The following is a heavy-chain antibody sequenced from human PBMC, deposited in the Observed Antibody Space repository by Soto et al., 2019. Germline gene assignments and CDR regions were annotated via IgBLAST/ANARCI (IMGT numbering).Heavy chain of an antibody. CDR2: IYWDDDK. V-gene: IGHV2-5*02. CDR3: AHHPYYGLWSYSFDY. J-gene: IGHJ4*02. CDR1: GFSLTTSGVG. Sequence: QITLKESGPTLVRPTQTLTLTCTFSGFSLTTSGVGVGWIRQPPGKALEWLAVIYWDDDKRYSSSLKSRLTNTKYTSKNQVTNMDPVDTATYDCAHHPYYGLWSYSFDYWGQGTLVTVSS. D-gene: IGHD3-10*01.